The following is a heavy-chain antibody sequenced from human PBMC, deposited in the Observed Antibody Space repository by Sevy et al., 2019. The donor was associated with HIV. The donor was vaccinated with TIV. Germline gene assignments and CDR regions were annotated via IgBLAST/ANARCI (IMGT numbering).Heavy chain of an antibody. CDR2: ISSSSSYI. D-gene: IGHD4-17*01. J-gene: IGHJ4*02. Sequence: GGSLRLSCAASAFTFSTYSTTWVRQAPGKGLEWVSSISSSSSYIYYADSVKGRFTISRDDAQNSLYLQMNSLRAEDTALYYCARGSYYGGNSAFDYWGPGTLVTVSS. CDR3: ARGSYYGGNSAFDY. V-gene: IGHV3-21*01. CDR1: AFTFSTYS.